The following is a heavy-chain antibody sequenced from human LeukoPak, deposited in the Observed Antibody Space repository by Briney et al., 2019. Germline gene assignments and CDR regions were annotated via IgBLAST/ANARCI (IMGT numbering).Heavy chain of an antibody. J-gene: IGHJ4*02. Sequence: PGGSLRLSCAASGFTFSSYTMNWVRQAPGKGLEWVSAISGSGGSTYYADSVRGRFTISRDNSKNTLYLQMSSLRADDTAVYYCAKDRCLTTTCYVDYWGQGTLVTVSS. D-gene: IGHD2-2*01. CDR2: ISGSGGST. V-gene: IGHV3-23*01. CDR1: GFTFSSYT. CDR3: AKDRCLTTTCYVDY.